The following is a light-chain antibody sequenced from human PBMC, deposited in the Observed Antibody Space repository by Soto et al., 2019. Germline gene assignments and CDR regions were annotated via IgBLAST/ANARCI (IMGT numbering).Light chain of an antibody. V-gene: IGKV3-15*01. CDR3: HQRSKWPLT. CDR1: QSVSSN. J-gene: IGKJ4*01. CDR2: GAS. Sequence: EVVMTQSPATLSVSPGERATLSCRASQSVSSNLAWYQQKVGQAPRLLMYGASVRATGVPTRFSGSGSGTVFTLTISSLQSEDFAVYYCHQRSKWPLTFGGGTKVDIK.